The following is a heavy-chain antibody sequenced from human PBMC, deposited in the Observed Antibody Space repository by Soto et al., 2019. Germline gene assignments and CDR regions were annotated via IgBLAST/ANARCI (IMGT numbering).Heavy chain of an antibody. CDR1: GGSISSYY. J-gene: IGHJ4*02. CDR3: ARCGGAVLWFGELIIPNCYFDY. V-gene: IGHV4-59*01. Sequence: SETLSLTCTVSGGSISSYYWSWIRQPPGKGLEWIGYIYYSGSTNYNPSLKSRVTISVDTSKNQFSLKLSSVTAADTAVYYCARCGGAVLWFGELIIPNCYFDYWGQGTLVTVSS. D-gene: IGHD3-10*01. CDR2: IYYSGST.